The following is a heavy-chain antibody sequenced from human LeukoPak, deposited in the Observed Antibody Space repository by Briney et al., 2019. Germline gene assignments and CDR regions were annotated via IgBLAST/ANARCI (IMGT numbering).Heavy chain of an antibody. Sequence: GGSLRLSCAASGFTFSDFYMSWIRQAPGKGLECVSYISSSGSTIYYADSVKGRFTISRDNAKNSLYLQMNSLRAEDTAVYYCASSMVRGVIRGWGQGTLVTVSS. J-gene: IGHJ4*02. V-gene: IGHV3-11*01. CDR2: ISSSGSTI. D-gene: IGHD3-10*01. CDR3: ASSMVRGVIRG. CDR1: GFTFSDFY.